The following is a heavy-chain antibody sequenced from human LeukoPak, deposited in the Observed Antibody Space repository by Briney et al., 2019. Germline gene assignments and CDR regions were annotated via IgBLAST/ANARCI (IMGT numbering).Heavy chain of an antibody. J-gene: IGHJ5*02. Sequence: GGSLRLSCAASGFTFSSYSMNWVRQAPGKGLEWVSYISSSISTTFYADSVKGRFIISRDNSRNTLYLQMHSLRAEDTAVYYCAKDRPYISSWYGCSTPWGQGTLVTVSS. CDR1: GFTFSSYS. CDR2: ISSSISTT. V-gene: IGHV3-48*01. CDR3: AKDRPYISSWYGCSTP. D-gene: IGHD2-2*01.